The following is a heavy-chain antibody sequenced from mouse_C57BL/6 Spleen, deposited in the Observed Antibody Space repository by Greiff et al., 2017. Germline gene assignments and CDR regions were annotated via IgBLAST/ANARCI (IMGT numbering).Heavy chain of an antibody. V-gene: IGHV5-6*01. CDR1: GFTFSSYG. Sequence: EVMLVESGGDLVKPGGSLKLSCAASGFTFSSYGMSWVRQTPDKRLEWVATISSGGSYTYYPDSVKGRITISRDKAKNTQYLQMSRLKSEDTAMYYCARLTTVVALDFEVWGTGITVT. CDR2: ISSGGSYT. D-gene: IGHD1-1*01. CDR3: ARLTTVVALDFEV. J-gene: IGHJ1*03.